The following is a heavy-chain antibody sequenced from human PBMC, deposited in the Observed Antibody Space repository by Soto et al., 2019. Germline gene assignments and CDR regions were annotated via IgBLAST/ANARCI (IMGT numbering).Heavy chain of an antibody. CDR3: ASRGSGWVFDY. CDR2: IIPIFGTP. V-gene: IGHV1-69*12. D-gene: IGHD6-19*01. J-gene: IGHJ4*02. Sequence: QVQLVQSGAEVKKPGSSVKVSCKASGGTFSSYAISWMRQVPGQGLEWMGGIIPIFGTPYSAQRFQGRVTITADDSTSTAYMELSSLTSEDTAVYYCASRGSGWVFDYWGQGTLVTVSS. CDR1: GGTFSSYA.